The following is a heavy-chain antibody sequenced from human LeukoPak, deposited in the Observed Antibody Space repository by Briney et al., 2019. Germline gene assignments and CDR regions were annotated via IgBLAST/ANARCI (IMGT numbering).Heavy chain of an antibody. Sequence: APVKVSCKASGYTFTGYYMHWVRQAPGQGLEWMGIINPSGGSTSYAQKFQGRVTMTRDTSTSTVYMELSSLRSEDTAVYYCARYCSSTSCYLSGYAFDIWGQGTMVTVSS. D-gene: IGHD2-2*01. V-gene: IGHV1-46*01. CDR1: GYTFTGYY. CDR3: ARYCSSTSCYLSGYAFDI. J-gene: IGHJ3*02. CDR2: INPSGGST.